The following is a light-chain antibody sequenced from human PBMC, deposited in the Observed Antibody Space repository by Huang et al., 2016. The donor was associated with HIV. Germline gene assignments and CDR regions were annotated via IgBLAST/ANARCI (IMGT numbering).Light chain of an antibody. CDR2: AAS. J-gene: IGKJ4*01. V-gene: IGKV1-39*01. Sequence: DIQMTQSPFSLSASVGDRVTITCRASQSISSYLNWYQQKPGKAPKLRIYAASSLQSGVPSRFSGSGSGTDFTLTISSLQPEDFATYYCQQSYSTPLTFGGGTKVEIK. CDR3: QQSYSTPLT. CDR1: QSISSY.